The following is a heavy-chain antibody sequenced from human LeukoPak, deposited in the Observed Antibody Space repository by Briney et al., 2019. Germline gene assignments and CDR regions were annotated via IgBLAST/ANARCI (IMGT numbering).Heavy chain of an antibody. Sequence: GGSLRLSCAASGLRFSDYYVSWIRQAPGKGLQWVSYISSGGDIMHYADSVKGRFIISRDNAKNSLYLQMNSLRVEDTAVYYCARENTPYYYYMDVWGKGTTVTISS. CDR2: ISSGGDIM. D-gene: IGHD2-2*02. V-gene: IGHV3-11*01. CDR3: ARENTPYYYYMDV. CDR1: GLRFSDYY. J-gene: IGHJ6*03.